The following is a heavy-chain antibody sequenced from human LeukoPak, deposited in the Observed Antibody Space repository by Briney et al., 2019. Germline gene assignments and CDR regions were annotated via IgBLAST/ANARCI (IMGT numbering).Heavy chain of an antibody. CDR2: ISAYNGNT. CDR3: ARGSSITIFGVVPQPFDY. J-gene: IGHJ4*02. CDR1: GYTFTSYG. V-gene: IGHV1-18*01. Sequence: GASVKVSCKASGYTFTSYGISWVRQAPGQGLEWMGWISAYNGNTNYAQKLQGRVTMTTDTSTSTAYMELRSLRSDDTAVYNCARGSSITIFGVVPQPFDYWGQGTLVTVSS. D-gene: IGHD3-3*01.